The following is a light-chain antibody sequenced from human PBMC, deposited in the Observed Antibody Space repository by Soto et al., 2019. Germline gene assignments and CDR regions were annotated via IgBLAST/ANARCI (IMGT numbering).Light chain of an antibody. Sequence: DLQMTQSPSTLSASVGDRVTITCRASQYIHNYLAWYQQKPGEAPKLLIYEAANLESGVPSRFSGSGTWTEFTLTISSLQPDDFATYYCQQSNNYPWTFGQGTRVEI. J-gene: IGKJ1*01. V-gene: IGKV1-5*03. CDR1: QYIHNY. CDR2: EAA. CDR3: QQSNNYPWT.